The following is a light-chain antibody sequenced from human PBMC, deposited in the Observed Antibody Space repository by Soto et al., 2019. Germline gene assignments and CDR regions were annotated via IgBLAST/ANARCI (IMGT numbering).Light chain of an antibody. CDR3: QQYANWPKT. CDR1: QSISSD. CDR2: GAS. J-gene: IGKJ1*01. V-gene: IGKV3-15*01. Sequence: EVVITQSPATLSVSPGERATLSCRASQSISSDLAWYQQKPGQAPRLLIYGASTRATGIPARFSGSGSGTEFTLTISSLQSEDLAVYYCQQYANWPKTFGQGTKVDIK.